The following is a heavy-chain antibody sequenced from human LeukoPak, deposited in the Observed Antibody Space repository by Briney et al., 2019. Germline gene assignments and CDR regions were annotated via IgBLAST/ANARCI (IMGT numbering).Heavy chain of an antibody. J-gene: IGHJ4*02. D-gene: IGHD3-22*01. CDR3: AGRAVIVELGFDY. CDR1: GGSFSGYY. V-gene: IGHV4-34*01. Sequence: TSETLSLTCAVYGGSFSGYYWSWIRQPPGKGLEWIGEINHSGSTNYNPSLKSRVTISVDTSKNQFSLKLSSVTAADTAVYYCAGRAVIVELGFDYWGQGTLVAASS. CDR2: INHSGST.